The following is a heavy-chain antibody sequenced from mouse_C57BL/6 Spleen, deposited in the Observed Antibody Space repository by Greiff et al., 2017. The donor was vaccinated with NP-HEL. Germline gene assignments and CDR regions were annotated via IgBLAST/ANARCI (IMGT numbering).Heavy chain of an antibody. Sequence: QVQLQQPGAELVKPGASVKLSCKASGYTFTSYWLQWVKQRPGQGLAWIGEIDPSDSYTNYNQKFKGKATLTVDTSSSTAYMQLSSLTSEDSAVYYCARCEYGDYWGQGTTLTVSS. CDR2: IDPSDSYT. V-gene: IGHV1-50*01. J-gene: IGHJ2*01. CDR1: GYTFTSYW. CDR3: ARCEYGDY. D-gene: IGHD5-1*01.